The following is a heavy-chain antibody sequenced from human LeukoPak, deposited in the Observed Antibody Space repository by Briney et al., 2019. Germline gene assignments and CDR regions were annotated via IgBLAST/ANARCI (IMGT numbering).Heavy chain of an antibody. V-gene: IGHV1-46*01. CDR2: ISPSGGST. Sequence: ASVKVSCKASGYTFTSYYMHWVRQAPGQGLEWMGIISPSGGSTSYVQKFQGRVTMTRDTSTNTVYMELSSLRSEDTAVYYCARDPTAMAVGVGMDVWGQGTTVTVSS. CDR1: GYTFTSYY. J-gene: IGHJ6*02. CDR3: ARDPTAMAVGVGMDV. D-gene: IGHD5-18*01.